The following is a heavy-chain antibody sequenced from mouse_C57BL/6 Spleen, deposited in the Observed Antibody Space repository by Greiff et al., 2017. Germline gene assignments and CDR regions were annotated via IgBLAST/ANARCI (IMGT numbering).Heavy chain of an antibody. J-gene: IGHJ2*01. CDR1: GYSFTDYN. V-gene: IGHV1-39*01. CDR2: INPNYGST. Sequence: VQLKEPGPELVKPGASVKISCKASGYSFTDYNMNWVKQSNGKSLEWIGVINPNYGSTSYNQKFKGKATLTVDQSSSKANMQLTSLTSEDSAVYYCARGGYYFDYWGQGTTLTVSA. D-gene: IGHD3-1*01. CDR3: ARGGYYFDY.